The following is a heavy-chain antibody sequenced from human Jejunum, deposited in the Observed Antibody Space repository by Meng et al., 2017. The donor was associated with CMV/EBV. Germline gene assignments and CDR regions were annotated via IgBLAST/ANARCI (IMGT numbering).Heavy chain of an antibody. J-gene: IGHJ4*02. CDR2: VFYSGSA. CDR3: ARQNRYCSGGICYRYFDY. D-gene: IGHD2-15*01. CDR1: SSSSYS. Sequence: SSSSYSWGWLRQPPGQGLECIGSVFYSGSAYFNPSLRSRVTMPVDTSKNQFSLRLTSVTAADTAAYYCARQNRYCSGGICYRYFDYWGQGALVTVSS. V-gene: IGHV4-39*01.